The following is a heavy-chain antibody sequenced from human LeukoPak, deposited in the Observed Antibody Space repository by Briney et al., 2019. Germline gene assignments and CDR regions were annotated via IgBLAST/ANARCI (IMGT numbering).Heavy chain of an antibody. D-gene: IGHD4-11*01. CDR2: IIPILGIA. Sequence: ASVKVSCKASGGTFSSYAISWVRQAPGQGLEWMGRIIPILGIANYAQKFQGRVTITADKSTSTAYMDLSSLRSDDTAVYYCARGTVTDNWFDPWGQGTLVTVSS. V-gene: IGHV1-69*04. J-gene: IGHJ5*02. CDR3: ARGTVTDNWFDP. CDR1: GGTFSSYA.